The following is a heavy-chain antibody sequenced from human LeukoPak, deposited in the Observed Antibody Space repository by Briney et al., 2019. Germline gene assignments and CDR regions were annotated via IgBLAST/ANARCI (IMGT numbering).Heavy chain of an antibody. CDR3: ARDRGVAAALYCFDY. D-gene: IGHD6-25*01. J-gene: IGHJ4*02. CDR2: TSYDGSKT. V-gene: IGHV3-30-3*01. CDR1: GFTFDSYV. Sequence: PGGSLGLSCAASGFTFDSYVLHWVRQAPGKGLEWVAMTSYDGSKTYYTDSVEGRFTISRDNSKNTLYLQMNSLLSEDTAVYHCARDRGVAAALYCFDYWGQGTPVTVSS.